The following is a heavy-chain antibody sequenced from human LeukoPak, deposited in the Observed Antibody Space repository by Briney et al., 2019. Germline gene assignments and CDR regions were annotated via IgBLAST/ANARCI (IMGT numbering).Heavy chain of an antibody. CDR2: IYHSGST. CDR1: GYSISSGYY. D-gene: IGHD2-15*01. V-gene: IGHV4-38-2*02. J-gene: IGHJ5*02. Sequence: SETLSLTCTVSGYSISSGYYWGWIRQPPGKGLEWIGSIYHSGSTYYNPSLKSRVTISVDTSKNQFSLKLSSVTAADTAVYYCAREGYCSGGNCYHNWFDPWGQGTLVTVSS. CDR3: AREGYCSGGNCYHNWFDP.